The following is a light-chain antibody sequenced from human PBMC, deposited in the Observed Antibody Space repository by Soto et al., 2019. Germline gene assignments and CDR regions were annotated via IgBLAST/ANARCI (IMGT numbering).Light chain of an antibody. CDR1: KLGEKY. J-gene: IGLJ1*01. CDR3: QAWDSSTVV. Sequence: SYELTQPPSVSVSPGQTAGITCSGDKLGEKYASWYQQKPGQAPVLVIFEDSKRPSGIPERFSGSNSGNTATLTISGTQAMDEADYYCQAWDSSTVVFGTGTKVTVL. V-gene: IGLV3-1*01. CDR2: EDS.